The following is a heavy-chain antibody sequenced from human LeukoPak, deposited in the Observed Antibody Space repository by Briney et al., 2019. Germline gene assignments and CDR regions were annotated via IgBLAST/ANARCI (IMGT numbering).Heavy chain of an antibody. Sequence: GGSLRLSCAASGFTFSSYSMNWVRQAPGKGLEWVSYVSSGSSTIYYADSVKGRFTISRDNAKNSLYLQMNSLRAEDTAVYYCARVIWTGVLSPYFDYWGQGTLVTVSS. D-gene: IGHD3/OR15-3a*01. CDR3: ARVIWTGVLSPYFDY. CDR1: GFTFSSYS. V-gene: IGHV3-48*04. J-gene: IGHJ4*02. CDR2: VSSGSSTI.